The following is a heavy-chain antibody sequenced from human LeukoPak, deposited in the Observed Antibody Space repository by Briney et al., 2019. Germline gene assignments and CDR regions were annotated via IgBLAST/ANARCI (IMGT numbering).Heavy chain of an antibody. Sequence: RPGGSLRLSFVASGLSVSSDYMTWVPQAPGKGLEWVSVLYSGGSTYYADSVKGRFTISRDNSKNTLYLQMNNLRVEDTAVYYCARYHTALNYWGQGTLVTASS. D-gene: IGHD5-18*01. V-gene: IGHV3-53*01. CDR3: ARYHTALNY. J-gene: IGHJ4*02. CDR2: LYSGGST. CDR1: GLSVSSDY.